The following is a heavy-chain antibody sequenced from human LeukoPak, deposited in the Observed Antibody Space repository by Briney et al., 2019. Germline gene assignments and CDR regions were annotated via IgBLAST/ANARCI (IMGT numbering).Heavy chain of an antibody. D-gene: IGHD3-10*01. Sequence: PGGSLRLSCAASGFTFSSYAMSWVRQAPGKGLEWVSSISSSSSYIYYADSVKGRFTISRDNAKNSLYLRMNSLRAEDTAVYYCARVPYYYGSGSYLDYWGQGTLVTVSS. CDR1: GFTFSSYA. CDR3: ARVPYYYGSGSYLDY. CDR2: ISSSSSYI. J-gene: IGHJ4*02. V-gene: IGHV3-21*01.